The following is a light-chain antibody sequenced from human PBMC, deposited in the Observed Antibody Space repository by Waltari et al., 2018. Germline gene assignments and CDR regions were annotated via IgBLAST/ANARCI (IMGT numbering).Light chain of an antibody. CDR3: QQYNSWPPIT. Sequence: EIVMTQYPATLSVSPGERATLSCRASQSVGNNLAWYQQKPGQAPRPLSYGASTRATGIPARFSGSGSGTEFTLTISSLESEDFAVYYCQQYNSWPPITFGGGTKVEIK. J-gene: IGKJ4*01. CDR2: GAS. CDR1: QSVGNN. V-gene: IGKV3-15*01.